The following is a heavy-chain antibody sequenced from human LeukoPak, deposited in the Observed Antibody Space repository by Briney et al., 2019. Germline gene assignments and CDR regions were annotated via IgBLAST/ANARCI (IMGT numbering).Heavy chain of an antibody. V-gene: IGHV3-7*01. Sequence: GGSLRLSCAASGFTFSSYWMSWVRQAPGKGLEWVANIKQDGSEKYYVDSVKGRFTISRDSAKNSLYLQMNSLRAEDTAVYYCASSGVRDYFDYWGQGTLVTVSS. CDR3: ASSGVRDYFDY. D-gene: IGHD3-10*01. CDR2: IKQDGSEK. J-gene: IGHJ4*02. CDR1: GFTFSSYW.